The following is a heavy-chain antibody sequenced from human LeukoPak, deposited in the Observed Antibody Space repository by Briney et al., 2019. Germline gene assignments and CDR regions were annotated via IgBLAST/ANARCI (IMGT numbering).Heavy chain of an antibody. CDR3: ARGERWLLPPTDY. V-gene: IGHV3-48*04. D-gene: IGHD5-24*01. Sequence: GGSLRLSCAASGFTFSTYTMNWVRQAPGKGLEWVSYISSSGSTKYYADSVKGRFTISRDNARNSLYLQMNSLRADDTAVYYCARGERWLLPPTDYWGQGTLVTVSS. CDR2: ISSSGSTK. CDR1: GFTFSTYT. J-gene: IGHJ4*02.